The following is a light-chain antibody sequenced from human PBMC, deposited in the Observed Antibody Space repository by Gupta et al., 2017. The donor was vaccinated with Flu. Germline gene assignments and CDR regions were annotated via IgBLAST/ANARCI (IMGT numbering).Light chain of an antibody. V-gene: IGKV3-11*01. J-gene: IGKJ1*01. CDR2: DAS. Sequence: EIVLTQSPATLSLSPGERATLSCRASKSVSSYLAWYQQKPGQAPRLLIYDASNSATGIPARFSGSGSGTDFTLTIRSLEPEDFAVYYCQQRSNWPPTFGQGTKVEIK. CDR3: QQRSNWPPT. CDR1: KSVSSY.